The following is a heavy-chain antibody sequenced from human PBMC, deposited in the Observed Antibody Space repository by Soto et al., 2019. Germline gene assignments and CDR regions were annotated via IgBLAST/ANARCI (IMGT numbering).Heavy chain of an antibody. J-gene: IGHJ1*01. V-gene: IGHV1-69*12. Sequence: QVQLVQSGAEVKKPGSSVKVSCKASGGTFSSYAISWVRQAPGQGLEWMGGIIPIFGTANYAQKFQGRVTITADESTSTAYRELSSLISEDTAVYYCANIVVVTALTRIYFQHWGQGTLVTVSS. CDR1: GGTFSSYA. CDR3: ANIVVVTALTRIYFQH. D-gene: IGHD2-21*02. CDR2: IIPIFGTA.